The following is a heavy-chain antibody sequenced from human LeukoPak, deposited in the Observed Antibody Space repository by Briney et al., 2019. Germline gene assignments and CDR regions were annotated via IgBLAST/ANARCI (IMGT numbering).Heavy chain of an antibody. CDR1: GGSISSYY. J-gene: IGHJ5*02. V-gene: IGHV4-4*07. Sequence: PSETLSLTCTVSGGSISSYYWSWIRQPAGKGLEWIGRIYTSGSTNYNPSLKSRVTMSVDTSKNQFSLKLSSVTAADSAVYYCARDPGDPQGANWFDPWGQGTLVTVSS. CDR2: IYTSGST. D-gene: IGHD1-14*01. CDR3: ARDPGDPQGANWFDP.